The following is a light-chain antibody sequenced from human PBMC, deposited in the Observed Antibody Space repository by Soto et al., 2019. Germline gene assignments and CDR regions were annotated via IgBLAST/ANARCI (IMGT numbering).Light chain of an antibody. Sequence: EIVMTKSPVTLSVSKGERVTLSCRASQSVSSNLAWYQQKPGQAPSLLIYGAFTRATGIPARFSGTGSGTEFTLTISSLQSEDFALYYCQQYNDWPLTFGQGTKVDIK. CDR3: QQYNDWPLT. J-gene: IGKJ1*01. CDR1: QSVSSN. CDR2: GAF. V-gene: IGKV3-15*01.